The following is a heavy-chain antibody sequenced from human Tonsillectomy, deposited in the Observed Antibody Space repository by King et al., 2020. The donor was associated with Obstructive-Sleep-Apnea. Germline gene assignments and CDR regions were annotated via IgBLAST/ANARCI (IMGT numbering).Heavy chain of an antibody. J-gene: IGHJ4*02. V-gene: IGHV5-51*01. CDR1: GYSFTSYW. D-gene: IGHD5-18*01. CDR3: ARQGAVDTAMVSPIDY. Sequence: QLVQSGAEVKKPGESLKISCKGSGYSFTSYWIGWVRQMPGKGLEWRGIIYPGDSDTRYSPSFQGQGTISADKSISTAYLQWSSLKASDTAMYYCARQGAVDTAMVSPIDYWGQGTLVTVSS. CDR2: IYPGDSDT.